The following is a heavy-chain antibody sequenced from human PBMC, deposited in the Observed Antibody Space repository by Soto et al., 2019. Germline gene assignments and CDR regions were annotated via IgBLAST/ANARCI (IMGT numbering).Heavy chain of an antibody. CDR2: ISPYNGNT. CDR1: GYTFTSYG. D-gene: IGHD2-15*01. J-gene: IGHJ4*02. CDR3: ATERGGVYCSCGTCCCGFDD. Sequence: QVQLVQSGAEVNKPGAPVKVSCKASGYTFTSYGISWVRQAPGQGLEWMGWISPYNGNTFYVQKLQGRVTMTTDTPTSTANMELRSLPSDDTAVYYCATERGGVYCSCGTCCCGFDDWGRVSLVTVS. V-gene: IGHV1-18*01.